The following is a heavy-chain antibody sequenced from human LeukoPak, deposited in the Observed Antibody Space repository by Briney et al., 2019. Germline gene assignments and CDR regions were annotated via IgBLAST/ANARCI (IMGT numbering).Heavy chain of an antibody. D-gene: IGHD3-10*01. CDR1: GFTFNKYW. J-gene: IGHJ6*03. CDR2: IKQDGSEK. V-gene: IGHV3-7*01. CDR3: ARDKREFQVLFRKYYDSMDV. Sequence: GGSLRLSCAASGFTFNKYWMTWVRQAPGKGLEWVANIKQDGSEKFYVDSVKCRFTISRDSAKNSLYLQMNSLRAEDTAVYYCARDKREFQVLFRKYYDSMDVWGKGTTVIVSS.